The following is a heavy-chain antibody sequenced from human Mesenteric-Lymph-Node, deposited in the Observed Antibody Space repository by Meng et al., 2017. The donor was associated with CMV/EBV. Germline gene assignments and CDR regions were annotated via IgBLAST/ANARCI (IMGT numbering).Heavy chain of an antibody. CDR2: IYHSGST. Sequence: CAGSGGSVSSRSWWSWVRQPPGKGLEWIGEIYHSGSTNYNPSLKSRVTISVDKSKNQFSLKLSSVTAADTAVYYCARGNTMVRGVFDYWGQGTLVTVSS. J-gene: IGHJ4*02. D-gene: IGHD3-10*01. CDR1: GGSVSSRSW. CDR3: ARGNTMVRGVFDY. V-gene: IGHV4-4*02.